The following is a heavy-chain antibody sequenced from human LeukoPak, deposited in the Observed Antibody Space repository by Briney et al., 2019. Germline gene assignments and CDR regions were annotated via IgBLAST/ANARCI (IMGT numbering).Heavy chain of an antibody. V-gene: IGHV1-18*01. D-gene: IGHD5-24*01. J-gene: IGHJ4*02. CDR2: ISAYNGNT. Sequence: ASVKVSCKASGYAFPNYGISWVRQAPGQGLEWMGWISAYNGNTNYAQKFQGRVTMTRNTSISTAYMELSSLRSEDTAVYYCARAPPRWLQLTYYFDYWGQGTLVTVSS. CDR3: ARAPPRWLQLTYYFDY. CDR1: GYAFPNYG.